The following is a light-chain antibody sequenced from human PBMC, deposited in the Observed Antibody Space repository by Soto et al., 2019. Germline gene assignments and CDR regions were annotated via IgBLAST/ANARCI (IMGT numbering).Light chain of an antibody. CDR1: QSVSRN. J-gene: IGKJ1*01. Sequence: IVMTQSPATLSVSKGERATLSCRATQSVSRNLAWYQQKPGQAPRLLIYGASNRATGIPDRFSGSGSGTDFTLTISRLEPEDFAVYYCQQYGSSGTFGQGTMV. CDR2: GAS. CDR3: QQYGSSGT. V-gene: IGKV3-20*01.